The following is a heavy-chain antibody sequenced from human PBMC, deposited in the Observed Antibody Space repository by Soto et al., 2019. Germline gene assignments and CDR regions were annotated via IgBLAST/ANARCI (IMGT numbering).Heavy chain of an antibody. D-gene: IGHD5-18*01. J-gene: IGHJ4*02. Sequence: EVQLLASGGGLVQPGGSLRLSCAASGFTSNHYAMSWVRQPPVKGLEWVSAFSGSGGDTYYADSVKGRFTNSRDNSNNTLYLQMNSLRAEDTAVYYCANGGYNYVAFDYWGQGTLGTVSS. CDR1: GFTSNHYA. CDR3: ANGGYNYVAFDY. CDR2: FSGSGGDT. V-gene: IGHV3-23*01.